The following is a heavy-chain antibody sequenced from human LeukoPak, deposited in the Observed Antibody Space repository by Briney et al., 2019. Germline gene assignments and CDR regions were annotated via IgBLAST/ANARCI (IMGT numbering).Heavy chain of an antibody. CDR3: ARVHTYYYDSSGYWGPDAFDI. CDR2: INSDGSST. Sequence: GGSLRLSCAASGFTFSSYWMHWVRQAPGKGLVWVSRINSDGSSTSYADSVKGRFTISRDNAKNTLYLQMNSLRAEDTAVYHCARVHTYYYDSSGYWGPDAFDIWGQGTMVTVSS. V-gene: IGHV3-74*01. CDR1: GFTFSSYW. D-gene: IGHD3-22*01. J-gene: IGHJ3*02.